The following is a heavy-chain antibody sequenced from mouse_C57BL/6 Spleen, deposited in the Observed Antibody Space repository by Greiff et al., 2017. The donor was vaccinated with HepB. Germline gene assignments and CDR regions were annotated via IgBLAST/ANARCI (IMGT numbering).Heavy chain of an antibody. D-gene: IGHD2-4*01. Sequence: LQESGAELVKPGASVKISCKASGYAFSSYWMNWVKQRPGKGLEWIGQIYPGDGDTNYNGKFKGKATLTADKSSSTAYMQLSSLTSEDSAVYFCARGYDYDRGFDYWGQGTTLTVSS. J-gene: IGHJ2*01. CDR1: GYAFSSYW. CDR2: IYPGDGDT. CDR3: ARGYDYDRGFDY. V-gene: IGHV1-80*01.